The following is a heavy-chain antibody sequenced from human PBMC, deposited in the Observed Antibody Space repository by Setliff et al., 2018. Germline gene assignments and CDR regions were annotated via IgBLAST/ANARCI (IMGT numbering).Heavy chain of an antibody. Sequence: SVKVSCKASGYTFTGYYMHWVRQAPGQGLEWMGWINPNSGGTNYAQKFQGWVTMTRDTSISTAYMELSRLRSDDTAVYYCARDRDSSGYPYYFDYWGQGTLVT. D-gene: IGHD3-22*01. CDR1: GYTFTGYY. J-gene: IGHJ4*02. CDR3: ARDRDSSGYPYYFDY. V-gene: IGHV1-2*04. CDR2: INPNSGGT.